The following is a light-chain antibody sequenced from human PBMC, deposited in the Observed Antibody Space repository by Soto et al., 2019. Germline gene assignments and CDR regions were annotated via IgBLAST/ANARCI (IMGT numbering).Light chain of an antibody. CDR2: AAS. CDR1: QSISSY. Sequence: DIQMTQSPSSLSASVGDRVTITCRASQSISSYLNWYQQKPGKAPNLLIYAASSLQSGVPSRFSGSGSGTDFTLTISSLQPEDFAPYYCQQSYSTLETFGKGTKVEIK. J-gene: IGKJ1*01. CDR3: QQSYSTLET. V-gene: IGKV1-39*01.